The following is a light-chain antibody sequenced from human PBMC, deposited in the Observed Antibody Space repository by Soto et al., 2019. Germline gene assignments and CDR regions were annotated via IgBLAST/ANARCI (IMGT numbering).Light chain of an antibody. Sequence: EIVMTQSPATLSVSPGERVTLSCRASQSVRNDLAWYQHRPGQAPRLLIYDTSSRATGIPARFSGSGSGTEFTLTISSLQPDDFATYYCQQYKSYSRTFGQGTKVDIK. CDR2: DTS. CDR3: QQYKSYSRT. V-gene: IGKV3-15*01. J-gene: IGKJ1*01. CDR1: QSVRND.